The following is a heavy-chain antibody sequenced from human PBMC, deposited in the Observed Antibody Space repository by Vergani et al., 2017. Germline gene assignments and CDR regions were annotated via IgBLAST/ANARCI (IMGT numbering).Heavy chain of an antibody. V-gene: IGHV4-31*03. CDR3: ARVRRYYGSGSYYNTVKNYFDY. CDR1: GGSISSGGYY. J-gene: IGHJ4*02. D-gene: IGHD3-10*01. Sequence: QVQLQESGPGLVKPSQTLSLTCTVSGGSISSGGYYWSWIRQHPGKGLEWIGYIYYSGSTYYNPSLKSRVTISVDTSKNQFSLKLSSVTAADTAVYYCARVRRYYGSGSYYNTVKNYFDYWGQGTLVTVSS. CDR2: IYYSGST.